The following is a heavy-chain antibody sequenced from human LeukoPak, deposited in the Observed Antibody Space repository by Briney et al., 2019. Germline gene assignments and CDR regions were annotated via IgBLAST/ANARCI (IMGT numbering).Heavy chain of an antibody. D-gene: IGHD3-22*01. V-gene: IGHV3-13*01. CDR1: GFTFRSYD. Sequence: PGGSLRLSCAASGFTFRSYDMHWVRQATGKGLEWVSAIGTAGDTYYPGSVKGRFTISRENAKNSLYLQMNSLRAGDTAVYYCARGRSWEYYYDSSGYSDFDYWGQGTLVTVSS. CDR3: ARGRSWEYYYDSSGYSDFDY. CDR2: IGTAGDT. J-gene: IGHJ4*02.